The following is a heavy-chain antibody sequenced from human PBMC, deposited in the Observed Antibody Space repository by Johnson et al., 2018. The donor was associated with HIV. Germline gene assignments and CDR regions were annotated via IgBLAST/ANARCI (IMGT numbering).Heavy chain of an antibody. V-gene: IGHV3-23*04. CDR3: ATSQLALPPGVFDI. Sequence: VQLVESGGGWIQPGGSLRLSCAASRFTFSGYAMSWVRQAPGKGLEWVSAISGNGGTTYYTDSVKGRFTISRDNSKNTLYLQMNSLRAEDTAVYYCATSQLALPPGVFDIWGQGTMVTVSS. D-gene: IGHD6-6*01. CDR2: ISGNGGTT. CDR1: RFTFSGYA. J-gene: IGHJ3*02.